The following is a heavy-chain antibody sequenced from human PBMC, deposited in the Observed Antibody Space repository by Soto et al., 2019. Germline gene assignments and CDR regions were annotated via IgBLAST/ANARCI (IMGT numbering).Heavy chain of an antibody. V-gene: IGHV4-31*03. Sequence: PSEPLSLTCTVSVATINRGAYYWTWIRQHTGKGLEWIGYISNSGSTNYNPSLKSRVTISVDTSKNQFSLKLSSVTAADTAVYYCARVLGYCSSTSCYSRGLCYEYWGHRTLVTVPS. CDR3: ARVLGYCSSTSCYSRGLCYEY. D-gene: IGHD2-2*01. CDR1: VATINRGAYY. J-gene: IGHJ4*01. CDR2: ISNSGST.